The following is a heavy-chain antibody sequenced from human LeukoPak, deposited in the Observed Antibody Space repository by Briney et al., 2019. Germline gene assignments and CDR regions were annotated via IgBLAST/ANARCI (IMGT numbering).Heavy chain of an antibody. CDR2: ISSSSSYI. D-gene: IGHD2-2*02. V-gene: IGHV3-21*01. J-gene: IGHJ4*02. CDR1: GFTFSSYS. CDR3: AREVRGGYCSSTSCYTS. Sequence: GGSLRLSCAASGFTFSSYSMNWVRLAPGKGLEWVSSISSSSSYIYYADSMKGRFTISRDNAKNSLYLQMNSLRAEDTAVYYCAREVRGGYCSSTSCYTSWGQGTLVTVSS.